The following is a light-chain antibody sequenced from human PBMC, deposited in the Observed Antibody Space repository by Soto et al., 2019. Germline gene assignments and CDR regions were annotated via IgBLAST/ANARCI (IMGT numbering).Light chain of an antibody. V-gene: IGLV2-8*01. CDR2: DVS. Sequence: QSALTQPPCASGSPGQSVTISCTGTSSDVGDYNYVSWYQQHPGKAPKLMIYDVSERPSGVPDRFSASKSGNTASLTVSGLEAEDEADYYCSSSAGIHNLVFGTGTKVTVL. CDR1: SSDVGDYNY. J-gene: IGLJ1*01. CDR3: SSSAGIHNLV.